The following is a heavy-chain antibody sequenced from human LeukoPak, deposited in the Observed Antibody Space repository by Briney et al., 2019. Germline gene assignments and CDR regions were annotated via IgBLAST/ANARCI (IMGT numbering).Heavy chain of an antibody. Sequence: SETLSLTCTVSGGSISSSSYYWGWIRQPPGKGLEWIGSIYYSGSTYYNPSLKSRVTISVDTSKNQFSLKLSSVTAADTAVYYCARQYCSSTSCYYYYYYYMGVWGKGTTVTVSS. D-gene: IGHD2-2*01. CDR3: ARQYCSSTSCYYYYYYYMGV. CDR2: IYYSGST. CDR1: GGSISSSSYY. J-gene: IGHJ6*03. V-gene: IGHV4-39*01.